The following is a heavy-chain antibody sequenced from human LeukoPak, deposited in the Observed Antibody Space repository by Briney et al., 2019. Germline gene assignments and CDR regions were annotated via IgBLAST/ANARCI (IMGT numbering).Heavy chain of an antibody. J-gene: IGHJ4*02. Sequence: GGSLRLSCAASGFTFSSRWINGLRQAPGKGLEWVANIKEDGSEKYYVDSVKGRFTISRDNAKNSLCLQMNSLRAEDTAIDYCVRSGGYWCQGTLVTVSS. CDR3: VRSGGY. CDR1: GFTFSSRW. V-gene: IGHV3-7*05. D-gene: IGHD1-26*01. CDR2: IKEDGSEK.